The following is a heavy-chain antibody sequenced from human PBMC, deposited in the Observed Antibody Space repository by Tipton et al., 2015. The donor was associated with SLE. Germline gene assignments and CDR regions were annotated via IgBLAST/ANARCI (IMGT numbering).Heavy chain of an antibody. Sequence: TLSLTCAVSGYSISSGHYWGWIRQPPGKGLVWIGSLYPTGSSDYNPSLKSRLTISLDTSKNQISLKLSSVTAADTAVYYCARYRGVFVATIDYWGQGTLVTVSS. CDR1: GYSISSGHY. CDR3: ARYRGVFVATIDY. V-gene: IGHV4-38-2*01. J-gene: IGHJ4*02. CDR2: LYPTGSS. D-gene: IGHD3-10*01.